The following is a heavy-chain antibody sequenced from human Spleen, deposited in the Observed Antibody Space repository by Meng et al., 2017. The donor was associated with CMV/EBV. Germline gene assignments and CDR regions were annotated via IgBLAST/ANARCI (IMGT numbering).Heavy chain of an antibody. D-gene: IGHD2-15*01. J-gene: IGHJ4*02. V-gene: IGHV3-74*01. CDR1: FSSYW. CDR3: ARDGRKYCSGGSCYSLLFDY. Sequence: FSSYWMHGVRQAPGKGLVWVSRINSDGSSTSYADSVKGRFTISRDNAKNTLYLQMNSLRAEDTAVYYCARDGRKYCSGGSCYSLLFDYWGQGTLVTVSS. CDR2: INSDGSST.